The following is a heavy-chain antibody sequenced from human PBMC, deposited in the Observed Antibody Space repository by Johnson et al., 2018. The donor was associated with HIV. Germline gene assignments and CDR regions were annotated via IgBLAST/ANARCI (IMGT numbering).Heavy chain of an antibody. V-gene: IGHV3-30*04. D-gene: IGHD3-9*01. CDR1: GFTFSSYA. CDR2: ISYDGSNK. CDR3: ARAAYVHYDILTGPPLEDAFDI. J-gene: IGHJ3*02. Sequence: QVQLVESGGGLVQPGRSLKLSCAASGFTFSSYAMHWVRQAPGKGLEWVAVISYDGSNKYYADSVKGRFTISRDNSKNTLYLQMNSLRAEDTAVYYCARAAYVHYDILTGPPLEDAFDIWGQGTMVTVSS.